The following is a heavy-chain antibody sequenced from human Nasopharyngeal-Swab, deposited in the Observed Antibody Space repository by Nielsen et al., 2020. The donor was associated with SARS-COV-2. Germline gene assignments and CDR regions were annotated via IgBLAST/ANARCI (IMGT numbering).Heavy chain of an antibody. Sequence: SETLSLSCTVSGGSISSYYWTWLRQSPGKGLEWIGYIYYSGSTNYNPSLTSRVTISVDTSKNQFSLKLSSVTAADTAVYYCARQGKGSYYVMDVWGQGTTVTVSS. V-gene: IGHV4-59*08. CDR1: GGSISSYY. J-gene: IGHJ6*02. CDR3: ARQGKGSYYVMDV. CDR2: IYYSGST.